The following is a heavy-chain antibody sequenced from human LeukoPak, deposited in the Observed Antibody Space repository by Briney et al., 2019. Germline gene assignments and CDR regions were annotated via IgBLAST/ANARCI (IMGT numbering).Heavy chain of an antibody. Sequence: GESLKISCKGSGYSFTSYWIGWVRQMPGKGLEWMGIIYPGDSDTRYSPSFQGQVTISADKSISTAYLQWSSLKASDTAMYYSAMTHCSSTSCPPWFDPWGQGTLVTVSS. J-gene: IGHJ5*02. D-gene: IGHD2-2*01. CDR2: IYPGDSDT. CDR3: AMTHCSSTSCPPWFDP. V-gene: IGHV5-51*01. CDR1: GYSFTSYW.